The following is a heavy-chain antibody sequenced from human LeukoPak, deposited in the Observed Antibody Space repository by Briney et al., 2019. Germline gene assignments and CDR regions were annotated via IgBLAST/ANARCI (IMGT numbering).Heavy chain of an antibody. J-gene: IGHJ6*02. CDR3: AKDRLIVVVPAAMKIYGMDV. CDR2: VNADGGNT. CDR1: GFTFDNYR. V-gene: IGHV3-23*01. D-gene: IGHD2-2*01. Sequence: PGGSLRLSCAASGFTFDNYRMSWVRQAPGKGLEWVSTVNADGGNTYYADSVKGRFTISRDNSKSTLILQMNSLRAEDTAVYYCAKDRLIVVVPAAMKIYGMDVWGQGTTVTVSS.